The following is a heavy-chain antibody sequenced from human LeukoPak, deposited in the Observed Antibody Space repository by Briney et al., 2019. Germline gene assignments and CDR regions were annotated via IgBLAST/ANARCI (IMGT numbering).Heavy chain of an antibody. CDR3: ATFSLVQEQLGNFDY. CDR1: GYTLTELS. J-gene: IGHJ4*02. D-gene: IGHD6-6*01. Sequence: ASVKVSCKVSGYTLTELSMHWVRQAPGKGLEWMGGFDPEDGETIYAQKFQGRVTMTEDTSTDTAYMELSSLRSEDTAVYYCATFSLVQEQLGNFDYCGQGTLVTVSS. V-gene: IGHV1-24*01. CDR2: FDPEDGET.